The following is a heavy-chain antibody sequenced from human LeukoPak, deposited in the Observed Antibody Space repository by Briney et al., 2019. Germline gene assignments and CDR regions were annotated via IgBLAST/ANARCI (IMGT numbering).Heavy chain of an antibody. CDR1: GFTFSSCW. J-gene: IGHJ4*02. CDR2: IKQDGSEK. V-gene: IGHV3-7*01. Sequence: GGSLRLSCAASGFTFSSCWMNWVRQAPGKGLEWVANIKQDGSEKYYVDSVKGRFTISRDNAKNSLYLQMNSLRAEDTAVYYCARDSDVPFDYWGQGTLVTVSS. D-gene: IGHD3-16*01. CDR3: ARDSDVPFDY.